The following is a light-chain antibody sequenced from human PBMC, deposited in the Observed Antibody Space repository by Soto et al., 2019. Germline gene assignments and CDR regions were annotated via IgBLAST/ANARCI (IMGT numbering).Light chain of an antibody. V-gene: IGKV1-5*01. CDR2: DAS. CDR3: QQYNDYSPYT. J-gene: IGKJ2*01. Sequence: DIQMTQSPSTLSASVGDTVTLTCRALPTIYTWLAWYQQKPGKAPKGIIYDASTLESGVLSRFSGSGSGKEFTLTISSLEPDDFATYYCQQYNDYSPYTFGQGTKVQI. CDR1: PTIYTW.